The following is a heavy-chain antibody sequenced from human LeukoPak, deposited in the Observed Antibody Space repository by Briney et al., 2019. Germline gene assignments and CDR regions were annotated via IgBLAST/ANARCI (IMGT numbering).Heavy chain of an antibody. CDR2: INPNSGGT. CDR3: ARDLEDTAMVPGY. D-gene: IGHD5-18*01. Sequence: ASVKVSCKASVYTFTGYYMHWVRQAPGQGLEWMGWINPNSGGTNYAQKFQGRVTMTRDTSISTAYMELSRLRSDDTAVYYCARDLEDTAMVPGYWGQGTLVTVSS. CDR1: VYTFTGYY. J-gene: IGHJ4*02. V-gene: IGHV1-2*02.